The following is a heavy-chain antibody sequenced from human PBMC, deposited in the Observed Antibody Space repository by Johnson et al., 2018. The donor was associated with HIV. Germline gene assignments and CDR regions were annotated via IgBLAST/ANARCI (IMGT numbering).Heavy chain of an antibody. CDR3: ASSIPPYSSSSVAFDI. J-gene: IGHJ3*02. CDR1: AFTFSRCG. V-gene: IGHV3-64*01. D-gene: IGHD6-6*01. Sequence: VQLVESGGGVVQSGGSLRLSCAASAFTFSRCGMHWVSAISSNGGSTYYANSVKGRFTISRDNSKNTLYLQMGSLRAEDMAVYYCASSIPPYSSSSVAFDIWGQGTMVTVSS. CDR2: ISSNGGST.